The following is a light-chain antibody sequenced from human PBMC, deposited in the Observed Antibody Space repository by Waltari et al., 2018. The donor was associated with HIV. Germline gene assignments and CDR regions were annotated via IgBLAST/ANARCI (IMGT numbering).Light chain of an antibody. CDR3: QVWDSSRDHPVV. J-gene: IGLJ2*01. CDR1: NIGSKS. CDR2: YDS. Sequence: SYVLTQPPSVSVAPGKTARFTCGGTNIGSKSVHWYQQQPGQAPMLVIYYDSDRPSGIPERFSGSNSGNTATRTISRVEAGDEAEYYCQVWDSSRDHPVVFGGGTKLTVL. V-gene: IGLV3-21*04.